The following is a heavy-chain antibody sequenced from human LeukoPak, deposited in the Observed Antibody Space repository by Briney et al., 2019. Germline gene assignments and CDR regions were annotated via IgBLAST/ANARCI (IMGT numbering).Heavy chain of an antibody. Sequence: ASVKVCCKASGYTFTSYGISWVRQAPGQGLAWMRWISAYNGNTNYARKLQGRVTMTTDTSRSTAYMELRSLRSDDTAVYYCASSPPSGWEPLDYWGQGTLVTVSS. D-gene: IGHD1-26*01. J-gene: IGHJ4*02. CDR3: ASSPPSGWEPLDY. V-gene: IGHV1-18*01. CDR1: GYTFTSYG. CDR2: ISAYNGNT.